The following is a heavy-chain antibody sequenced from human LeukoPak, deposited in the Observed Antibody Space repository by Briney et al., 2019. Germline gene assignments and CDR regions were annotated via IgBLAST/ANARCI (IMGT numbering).Heavy chain of an antibody. Sequence: GGSLRLSCAASGFTVGSNYMSWVRQAPGKGLEWVSVIYSGGSTYYADSVKGRFTISRDNSKNTLYLQMNSLRAEDTAVYYCARDRDGSNDAFDIWGQETMVTVSS. CDR3: ARDRDGSNDAFDI. V-gene: IGHV3-53*01. J-gene: IGHJ3*02. CDR1: GFTVGSNY. D-gene: IGHD3-10*01. CDR2: IYSGGST.